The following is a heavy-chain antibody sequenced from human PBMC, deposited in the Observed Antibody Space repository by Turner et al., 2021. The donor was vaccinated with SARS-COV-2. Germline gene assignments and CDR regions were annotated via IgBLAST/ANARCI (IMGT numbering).Heavy chain of an antibody. CDR3: ARDLGGLRFDY. CDR2: IYSGGST. CDR1: GFTVSSNY. Sequence: EVQLVESGGGLIQPVGSLRLSCAASGFTVSSNYMSWVRQAPGKGLEWVSVIYSGGSTFYADSVKGRFTISRDNSKNTLYLQMNSLRAEDTAVYYCARDLGGLRFDYWGQGTLVTVSS. V-gene: IGHV3-53*01. J-gene: IGHJ4*02. D-gene: IGHD2-15*01.